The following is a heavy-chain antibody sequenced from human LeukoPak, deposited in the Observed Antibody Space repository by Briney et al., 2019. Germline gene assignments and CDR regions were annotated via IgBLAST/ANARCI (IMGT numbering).Heavy chain of an antibody. CDR3: ASGPCYYDSNGYYRFGWFDP. D-gene: IGHD3-22*01. V-gene: IGHV3-21*01. CDR2: ISSSSSYI. Sequence: GGSLRLSCAASGFTFSSYSMNWVRQAPGKGLEWVSSISSSSSYIYYADSVKGRFTISRDNAKNSLYLQMNRLRAEDTAVYYCASGPCYYDSNGYYRFGWFDPWGQGTLVTVSS. CDR1: GFTFSSYS. J-gene: IGHJ5*02.